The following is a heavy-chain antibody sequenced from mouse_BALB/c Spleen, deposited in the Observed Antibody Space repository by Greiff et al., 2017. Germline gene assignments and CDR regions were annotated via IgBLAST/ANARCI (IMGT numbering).Heavy chain of an antibody. V-gene: IGHV2-9*02. CDR3: ARAPGTSLYWYFDV. D-gene: IGHD4-1*01. Sequence: VKVEESGPGLVAPSQSLSITCTVSGFSLTSYGVHWVRQPPGKGLEWLGVIWAGGSTNYNSALMSRLSISKDNSKSQVFLKMNSLQTDDTAMYYCARAPGTSLYWYFDVWGAGTTVTVSS. J-gene: IGHJ1*01. CDR1: GFSLTSYG. CDR2: IWAGGST.